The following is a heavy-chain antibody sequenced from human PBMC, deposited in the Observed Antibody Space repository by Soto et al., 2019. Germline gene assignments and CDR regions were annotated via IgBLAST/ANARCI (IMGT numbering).Heavy chain of an antibody. CDR1: GGSIGSSSHY. J-gene: IGHJ4*02. CDR2: IYYSGSA. CDR3: ARLGSVYYDGSAYY. Sequence: SETLSLTCTVSGGSIGSSSHYWGWIRQPPGKGLEWIGNIYYSGSAHYNPSLKSRVTISVDPSKNQFSLSLDSVTAADTALYYCARLGSVYYDGSAYYWGRGTLVT. D-gene: IGHD3-22*01. V-gene: IGHV4-39*01.